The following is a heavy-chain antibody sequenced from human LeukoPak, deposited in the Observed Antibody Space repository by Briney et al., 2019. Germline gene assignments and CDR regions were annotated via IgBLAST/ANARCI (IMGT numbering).Heavy chain of an antibody. D-gene: IGHD1-26*01. CDR3: GMSGDRVPLQDDVFDV. CDR1: GYSFTSYC. J-gene: IGHJ3*01. V-gene: IGHV5-51*01. CDR2: IYPGDSGP. Sequence: GESLKISCKVSGYSFTSYCIGWVRQMPGKGPEWMGIIYPGDSGPTYSPPFQGQVTISVDKSINTAYLQWSSLQASDTAMYYCGMSGDRVPLQDDVFDVWGQGTMVTVST.